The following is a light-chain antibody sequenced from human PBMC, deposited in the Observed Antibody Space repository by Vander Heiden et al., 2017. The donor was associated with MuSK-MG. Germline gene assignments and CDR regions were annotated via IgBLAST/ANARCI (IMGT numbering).Light chain of an antibody. CDR1: NLGSKS. V-gene: IGLV3-21*02. CDR3: QVWDSRSDHRI. Sequence: SSVLTQPPSLSLAPGQTARIPCGGNNLGSKSVHWYQQSPGQAPVLVVYDDSDRPSGIPERFSGSKSGNTATLTISRVEAEDEADYYCQVWDSRSDHRIFGGGTKLSVL. J-gene: IGLJ2*01. CDR2: DDS.